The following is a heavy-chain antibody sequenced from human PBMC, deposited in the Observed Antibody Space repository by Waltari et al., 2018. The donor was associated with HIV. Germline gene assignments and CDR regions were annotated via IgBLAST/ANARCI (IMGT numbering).Heavy chain of an antibody. Sequence: EVQLVESGGGLIQPGGSLRLSCEASGVSVSSNYMGWVRQAQGEGLARVSVIFSAGATYYPDSVRCRFTISRDNSKSALYLHINSLRAEDPAVYDCARGLLGVEVWGQGTLVTVSS. CDR2: IFSAGAT. J-gene: IGHJ3*01. CDR3: ARGLLGVEV. D-gene: IGHD7-27*01. CDR1: GVSVSSNY. V-gene: IGHV3-53*01.